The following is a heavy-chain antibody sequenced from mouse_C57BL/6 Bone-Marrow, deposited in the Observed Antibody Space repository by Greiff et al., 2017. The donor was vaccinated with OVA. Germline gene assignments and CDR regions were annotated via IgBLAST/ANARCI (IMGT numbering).Heavy chain of an antibody. V-gene: IGHV5-4*03. CDR3: ARDYDGPLSY. D-gene: IGHD2-4*01. CDR1: GFTFSSYA. Sequence: EVKLMESGGGLVKPGGSLKLSCAASGFTFSSYAMSWVRQTPEKRLEWVATISDGGSYTYYPDNVKGRFTISRDNAKNNLYLQMSHLKSEDTAMYYCARDYDGPLSYWGQGTLVTVSA. J-gene: IGHJ3*01. CDR2: ISDGGSYT.